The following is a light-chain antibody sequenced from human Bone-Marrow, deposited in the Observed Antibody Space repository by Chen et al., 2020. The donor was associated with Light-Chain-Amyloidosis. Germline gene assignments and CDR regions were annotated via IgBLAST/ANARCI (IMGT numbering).Light chain of an antibody. CDR3: CAYAGTYTWL. Sequence: QSALTQPHSVSGSPGQSVTISCTGTSSDIGGYDYVSWYQQYPGTAPKLIIYDVNNRPSGVPDRFSASKSANTASLTISGLQADDEAEYHCCAYAGTYTWLFGGGTRLTVL. CDR2: DVN. CDR1: SSDIGGYDY. V-gene: IGLV2-11*01. J-gene: IGLJ3*02.